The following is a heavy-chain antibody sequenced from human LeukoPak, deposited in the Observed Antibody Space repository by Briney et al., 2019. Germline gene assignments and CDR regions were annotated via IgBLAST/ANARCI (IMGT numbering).Heavy chain of an antibody. Sequence: ASVKVSCKTSGFTFTGYYMHWVRQAPGQGPEWMGRIIPNSGDTNCAKRFQGRVTMTRDTSISTVYMELSSLGADDTAVYYCARDLCSGGSCYYVDYWGQGTLVTVSS. CDR1: GFTFTGYY. CDR3: ARDLCSGGSCYYVDY. D-gene: IGHD2-15*01. V-gene: IGHV1-2*06. J-gene: IGHJ4*02. CDR2: IIPNSGDT.